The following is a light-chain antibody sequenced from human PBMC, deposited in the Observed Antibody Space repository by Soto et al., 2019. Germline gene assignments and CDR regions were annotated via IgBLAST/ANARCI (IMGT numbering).Light chain of an antibody. J-gene: IGKJ4*01. CDR1: QSVTNS. Sequence: EIVLTQSPATLSLSPGERATLSCRASQSVTNSLAWYQQKPGQAPRLLVYDASNSATGIPTRFSGSGSGTDFTLTISNLEPEDFAVYYCQQHISWPLTFGVGTKVDIK. CDR3: QQHISWPLT. V-gene: IGKV3-11*01. CDR2: DAS.